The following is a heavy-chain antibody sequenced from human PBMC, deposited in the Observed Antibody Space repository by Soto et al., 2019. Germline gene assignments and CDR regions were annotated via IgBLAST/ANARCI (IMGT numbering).Heavy chain of an antibody. CDR2: IRSKAYGGTT. J-gene: IGHJ6*02. D-gene: IGHD3-3*01. V-gene: IGHV3-49*03. Sequence: PGGSLRLSCTASGFTFGDYAMSWFRQAPGKGLEWVGFIRSKAYGGTTEYAAPVKGRFTISRDDSKSIAYLQMNSLKTEDTAVYYCTRDTYCDFWADYYYGMDVWGQGTTVTVSS. CDR3: TRDTYCDFWADYYYGMDV. CDR1: GFTFGDYA.